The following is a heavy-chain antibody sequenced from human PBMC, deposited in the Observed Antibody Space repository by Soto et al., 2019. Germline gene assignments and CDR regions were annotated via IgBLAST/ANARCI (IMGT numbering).Heavy chain of an antibody. V-gene: IGHV3-74*01. CDR3: ARGDRGAFDL. CDR1: GFTFSYYW. D-gene: IGHD2-21*02. Sequence: EVQLVESEGGLVQPGGSLRLSCAASGFTFSYYWMHWVRQAPGQGLVWVSRIHSDGSSTTYADSVKGRFTISRDNAKNTLDLQMNSLSAEDTAVYYCARGDRGAFDLWGKGTMVTVSS. CDR2: IHSDGSST. J-gene: IGHJ3*01.